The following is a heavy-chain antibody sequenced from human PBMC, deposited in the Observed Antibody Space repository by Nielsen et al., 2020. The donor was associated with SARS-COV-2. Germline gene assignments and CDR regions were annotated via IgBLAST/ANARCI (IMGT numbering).Heavy chain of an antibody. CDR3: ARDDTVTMYYYSYYGMDV. Sequence: ASVKVSCKASGSTFTSYYMHWVRQAPGQGLEWMGIINPSGGSTSYAQKFQGRVTMTRDTSTRTVYMELRSLRSEDTAVYYCARDDTVTMYYYSYYGMDVWGQGTTVTVSS. D-gene: IGHD4-17*01. J-gene: IGHJ6*02. V-gene: IGHV1-46*01. CDR2: INPSGGST. CDR1: GSTFTSYY.